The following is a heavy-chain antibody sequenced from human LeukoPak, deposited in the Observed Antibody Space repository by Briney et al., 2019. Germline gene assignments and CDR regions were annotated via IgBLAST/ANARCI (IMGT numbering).Heavy chain of an antibody. Sequence: ASVKVSCKASGYTFTGYYMHWVRQAPGQGLEWMGWINPNSGGTNYAQKFQGRATMTRDTSISTAYMELSRLRSDDTAVYYCARAESFRRNDVFGYWGQGTLVTVSS. CDR3: ARAESFRRNDVFGY. CDR2: INPNSGGT. D-gene: IGHD1-1*01. CDR1: GYTFTGYY. J-gene: IGHJ4*02. V-gene: IGHV1-2*02.